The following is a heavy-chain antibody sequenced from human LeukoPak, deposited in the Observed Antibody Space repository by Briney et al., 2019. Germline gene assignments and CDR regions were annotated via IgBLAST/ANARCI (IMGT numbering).Heavy chain of an antibody. Sequence: GGSLRLSCAASGFTFSSYAMHWVRQAPGKGLEWVSVISYDGSNKYYADSVKGRFTISRDNSKNTLYLQMNSLRAEDTAVYYCARPLTMVRGVIIAPFDYWGQGTLVTVSS. V-gene: IGHV3-30-3*01. CDR2: ISYDGSNK. J-gene: IGHJ4*02. CDR3: ARPLTMVRGVIIAPFDY. D-gene: IGHD3-10*01. CDR1: GFTFSSYA.